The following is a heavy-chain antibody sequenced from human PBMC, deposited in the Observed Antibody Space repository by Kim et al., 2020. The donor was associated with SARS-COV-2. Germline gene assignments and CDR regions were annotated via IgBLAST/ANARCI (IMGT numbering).Heavy chain of an antibody. CDR3: ARGAPLWFGEVFADH. CDR1: GYTFTSHA. Sequence: ASVKVSCKTSGYTFTSHAINWVRQAPGQGLEWLGWISTHTETPTYAQGFTGRFVFSLDTSVTTAYLEINDLKPADTAVYYCARGAPLWFGEVFADHWGQGVLGTVSS. V-gene: IGHV7-4-1*02. CDR2: ISTHTETP. J-gene: IGHJ4*02. D-gene: IGHD3-10*01.